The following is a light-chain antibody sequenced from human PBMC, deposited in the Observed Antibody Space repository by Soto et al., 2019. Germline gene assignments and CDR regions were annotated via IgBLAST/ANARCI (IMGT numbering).Light chain of an antibody. CDR2: EVS. J-gene: IGLJ3*02. Sequence: QSVLTQPASVSWYPGQSITISCTGTSSDVGGYNYVSWYQQHPGKAPKLMIYEVSNRPSGVSNRFSGSKSGNTASLTISPLQAEDEADYYCSSYTSSSTVFGGGTKVTVL. V-gene: IGLV2-14*01. CDR3: SSYTSSSTV. CDR1: SSDVGGYNY.